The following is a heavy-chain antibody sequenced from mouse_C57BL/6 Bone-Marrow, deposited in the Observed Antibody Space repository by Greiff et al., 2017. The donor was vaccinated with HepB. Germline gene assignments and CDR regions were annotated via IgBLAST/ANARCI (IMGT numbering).Heavy chain of an antibody. Sequence: QVQLQQSGPELVKPGASVKISCMASGYAFSSSWMNWVKQRPGKGLEWIGRIYPGDGDTNYNGKFKGKATLTADKSSSTAYMQLSSLTSEDSAVYFCARWGGLAYWGQGTLVTVSA. CDR1: GYAFSSSW. CDR2: IYPGDGDT. V-gene: IGHV1-82*01. CDR3: ARWGGLAY. J-gene: IGHJ3*01.